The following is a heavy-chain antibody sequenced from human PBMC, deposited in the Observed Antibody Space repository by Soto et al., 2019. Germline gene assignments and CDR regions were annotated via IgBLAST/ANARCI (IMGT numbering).Heavy chain of an antibody. CDR2: IIPMFCTA. D-gene: IGHD5-12*01. V-gene: IGHV1-69*12. CDR3: ASGIQLWLRRINNGYSG. J-gene: IGHJ4*02. Sequence: QVQLVQSGAEVKKPESSVKVSCKAPGGTFSTYALSWVRQAPGQGLAWMGGIIPMFCTANYAQRFQDRVTITADESTNTVYMELSSLRSEDTAVYFCASGIQLWLRRINNGYSGWGQGTLVSVSS. CDR1: GGTFSTYA.